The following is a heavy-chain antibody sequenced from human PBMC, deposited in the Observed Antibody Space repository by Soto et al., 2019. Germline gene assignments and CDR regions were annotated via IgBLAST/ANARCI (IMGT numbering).Heavy chain of an antibody. CDR2: ILYDGSNK. D-gene: IGHD6-19*01. CDR1: GFTFSSYA. J-gene: IGHJ4*02. CDR3: ARSGDAGIAVAGPFDY. Sequence: QVQLVESGGGVVQPGRSLRLSCAASGFTFSSYAMHWVRQAPGKGLEWVAVILYDGSNKYYADSVKGRFTISRDNSKNTLYLQMNSVRAEDTAVYYCARSGDAGIAVAGPFDYWGQGTLVTVSS. V-gene: IGHV3-30-3*01.